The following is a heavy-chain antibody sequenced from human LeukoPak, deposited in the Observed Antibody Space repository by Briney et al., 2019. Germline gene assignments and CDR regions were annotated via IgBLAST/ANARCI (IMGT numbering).Heavy chain of an antibody. J-gene: IGHJ4*02. CDR3: AKDYAPNMDRTAPAY. D-gene: IGHD3-10*01. CDR1: GFTFSRYG. CDR2: ISDDGRNT. V-gene: IGHV3-30*13. Sequence: QSGGSLRLSCAASGFTFSRYGMHWVSQAPGKGLRWMAVISDDGRNTYYADSVKGRFTISRDNSKNRLFLQMNSLRPEDTAVYYCAKDYAPNMDRTAPAYWGQGTLVTVSS.